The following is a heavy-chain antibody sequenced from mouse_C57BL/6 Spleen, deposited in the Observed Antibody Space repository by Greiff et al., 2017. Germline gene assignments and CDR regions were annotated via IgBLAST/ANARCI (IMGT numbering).Heavy chain of an antibody. CDR3: AGKGLGPYYFDY. V-gene: IGHV5-4*01. D-gene: IGHD4-1*01. CDR2: ISDGGSYT. Sequence: EVQVVESGGGLVKPGGSLKLSCAASGFTFSSYAMSWVRQTPEKRLEWVATISDGGSYTYYPDNVKGRFTISRDNAKNNLYLQMSHLKSEDTAMYYCAGKGLGPYYFDYWGQGTTLTVSS. CDR1: GFTFSSYA. J-gene: IGHJ2*01.